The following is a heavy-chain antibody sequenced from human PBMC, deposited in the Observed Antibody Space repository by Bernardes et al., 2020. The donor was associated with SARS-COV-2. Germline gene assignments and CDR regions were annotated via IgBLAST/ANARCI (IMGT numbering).Heavy chain of an antibody. D-gene: IGHD4-17*01. J-gene: IGHJ6*02. CDR1: GGSVSSGSYY. CDR2: IYYSGST. Sequence: SETLSLTCTVSGGSVSSGSYYWSWIRQPPGKGLEWIGYIYYSGSTNYNPSLKSRVTISVDTSKNQFSLKLSSVTAADTAVYYCARDWAYGGNSPYYYYGMDVWGQGTTVTVSS. V-gene: IGHV4-61*01. CDR3: ARDWAYGGNSPYYYYGMDV.